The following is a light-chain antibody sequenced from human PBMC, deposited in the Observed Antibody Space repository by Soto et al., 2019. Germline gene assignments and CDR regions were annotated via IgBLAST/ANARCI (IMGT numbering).Light chain of an antibody. CDR2: LNSDGSH. V-gene: IGLV4-69*01. Sequence: QPVLTQSPSASASLGASVRLTCTLSSGHITYAVAWHQQQPEKGPRYLMKLNSDGSHSKGAGIPDRFSGSSSGAERYLAISSLQSEDEADYYCQAWGTVMVFGGGTKVTVL. CDR3: QAWGTVMV. J-gene: IGLJ3*02. CDR1: SGHITYA.